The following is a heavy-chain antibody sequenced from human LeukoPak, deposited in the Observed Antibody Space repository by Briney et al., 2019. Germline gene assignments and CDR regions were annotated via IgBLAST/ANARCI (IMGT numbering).Heavy chain of an antibody. J-gene: IGHJ4*02. D-gene: IGHD5-24*01. V-gene: IGHV4-61*10. CDR2: IYYSGST. CDR3: ASGEMATSFDY. Sequence: SETLSLTCTVSGGSISSGSYYWRWIRQPAGKGLEWIGYIYYSGSTNYNPSLKSRVTISVDTSKNQFSLKLSSVTAADTAVYYCASGEMATSFDYWGQGTLVTVSS. CDR1: GGSISSGSYY.